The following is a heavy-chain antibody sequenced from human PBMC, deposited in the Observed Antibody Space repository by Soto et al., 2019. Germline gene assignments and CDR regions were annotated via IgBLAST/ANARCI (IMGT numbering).Heavy chain of an antibody. Sequence: EVQLVESGGGLVKPGGSLRLSCAASGFTFSNAWMNWVRQAPGKGLEWVGRIKSKTDGGTTDYAAPVKGRFTISRDDSKNTLYLKMNSLKTEDTAVYYCTTGLTDIVVVPAATAYYYGMDVWGQGTTVTVSS. J-gene: IGHJ6*02. CDR1: GFTFSNAW. CDR2: IKSKTDGGTT. D-gene: IGHD2-2*01. CDR3: TTGLTDIVVVPAATAYYYGMDV. V-gene: IGHV3-15*07.